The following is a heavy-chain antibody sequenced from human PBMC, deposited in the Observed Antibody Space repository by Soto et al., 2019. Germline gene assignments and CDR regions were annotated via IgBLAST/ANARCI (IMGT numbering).Heavy chain of an antibody. V-gene: IGHV3-30*03. CDR2: ISYDGSDK. J-gene: IGHJ4*02. Sequence: QVQLVESGGGVVQPGRSLRLSCAAFGFIFNNYGIHWVRQAPGMGLEWVAVISYDGSDKYYADSVKGRFTISRDNLKNTLYLKMNSLRAEDTAVYYCARPTLIRGVLGYWGQGTLVTISS. CDR3: ARPTLIRGVLGY. CDR1: GFIFNNYG. D-gene: IGHD3-10*01.